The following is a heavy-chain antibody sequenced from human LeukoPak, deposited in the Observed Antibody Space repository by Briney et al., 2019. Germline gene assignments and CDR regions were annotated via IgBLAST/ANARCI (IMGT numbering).Heavy chain of an antibody. J-gene: IGHJ3*02. CDR1: GGSISSYY. CDR2: IYYSGST. V-gene: IGHV4-59*01. Sequence: SETLSLTCTVSGGSISSYYWSWIRQPPGKGLEWIGNIYYSGSTNYNPSLKSRVTISVDTSKNQFSLKLSSVTAADTAVYYCASNTWIQLWNDAFDIWGQGTMVTVSS. D-gene: IGHD5-18*01. CDR3: ASNTWIQLWNDAFDI.